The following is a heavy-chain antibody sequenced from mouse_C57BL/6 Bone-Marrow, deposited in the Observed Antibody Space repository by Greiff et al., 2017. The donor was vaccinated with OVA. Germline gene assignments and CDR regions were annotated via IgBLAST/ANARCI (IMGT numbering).Heavy chain of an antibody. CDR2: IRNKANNHAT. CDR3: TRTYYSNRAWFAY. Sequence: VQLKQSGGGLVQPGGSMKLSCAASGFTFSDAWMDWVRQSPEKGLEWVAEIRNKANNHATYYAESVKGRFTISRDDSKSSVYLQMNSLRAEDTGIYYCTRTYYSNRAWFAYWGQGTLVTVSA. J-gene: IGHJ3*01. CDR1: GFTFSDAW. V-gene: IGHV6-6*01. D-gene: IGHD2-5*01.